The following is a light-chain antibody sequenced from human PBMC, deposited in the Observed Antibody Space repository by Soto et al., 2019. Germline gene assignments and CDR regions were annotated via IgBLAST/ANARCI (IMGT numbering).Light chain of an antibody. CDR2: RND. CDR3: AAWDDSLSGVI. Sequence: QSVLTQPPSASGTPGQRVTISCSGSSSNIGSNFVYWYQQLPGTAPKVLIYRNDQRPSGVPDRFSGSWSGTSASLAISGLRSADEADYYCAAWDDSLSGVIFGGGTKLTVL. V-gene: IGLV1-47*01. CDR1: SSNIGSNF. J-gene: IGLJ2*01.